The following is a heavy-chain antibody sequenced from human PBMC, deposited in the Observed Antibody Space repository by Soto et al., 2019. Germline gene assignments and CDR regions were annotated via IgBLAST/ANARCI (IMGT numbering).Heavy chain of an antibody. CDR1: GGSIASHNCY. CDR3: ARHRGIAYSSSRSYTGAWFDP. J-gene: IGHJ5*02. CDR2: IYYTGSA. V-gene: IGHV4-39*01. D-gene: IGHD6-13*01. Sequence: SSVTLSLTCNVSGGSIASHNCYGVWIRQPPGKGLEWIVSIYYTGSAYYSPSLKSRVTIAVDPSKNQFSLSLTSVTASDTAVYFCARHRGIAYSSSRSYTGAWFDPWGQGTLVTVSS.